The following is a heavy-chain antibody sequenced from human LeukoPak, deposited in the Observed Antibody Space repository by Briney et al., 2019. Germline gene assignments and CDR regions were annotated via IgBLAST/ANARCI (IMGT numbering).Heavy chain of an antibody. CDR3: AKEKFDWGTMYYFDY. V-gene: IGHV3-30*18. CDR1: GFTFSTYG. J-gene: IGHJ4*02. Sequence: GGSLRLSCAASGFTFSTYGMHWVRQAPGKGLEWVAVISYDGSNKYYADSVKGRFTISRDNSKNTLSLQMNSLRPEDTAVYYCAKEKFDWGTMYYFDYWGQGTLVTVSS. CDR2: ISYDGSNK. D-gene: IGHD3-9*01.